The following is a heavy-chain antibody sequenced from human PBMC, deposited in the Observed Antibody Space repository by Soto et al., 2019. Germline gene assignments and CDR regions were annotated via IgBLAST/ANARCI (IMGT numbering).Heavy chain of an antibody. Sequence: ASVKVSCKASGYTFTSYGISWVRQAPGQGLEWMGWISAYNGNTNCAQKLQGRVTMTTDTSTSTAYMELRSLRSDDTAVYYCARGRSYCGGDCYSESPYYYYYGMDVWGQGTTVTVSS. J-gene: IGHJ6*02. CDR3: ARGRSYCGGDCYSESPYYYYYGMDV. V-gene: IGHV1-18*01. CDR2: ISAYNGNT. D-gene: IGHD2-21*02. CDR1: GYTFTSYG.